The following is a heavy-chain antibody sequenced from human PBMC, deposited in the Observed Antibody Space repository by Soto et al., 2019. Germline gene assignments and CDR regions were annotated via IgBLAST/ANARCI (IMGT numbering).Heavy chain of an antibody. Sequence: QVQLVESGGGVVQPGRSLRLSCAASGFTFSSYGMHWVRQAPGKGLEWVAVISYDGSNKYYADSVKGRFTISRDNSKNTLYLQMNSLRAEYTAVYYCAKGYSRYYYDSSGYYPTDYFDYWGQGTLVTVSS. J-gene: IGHJ4*02. CDR2: ISYDGSNK. CDR1: GFTFSSYG. D-gene: IGHD3-22*01. CDR3: AKGYSRYYYDSSGYYPTDYFDY. V-gene: IGHV3-30*18.